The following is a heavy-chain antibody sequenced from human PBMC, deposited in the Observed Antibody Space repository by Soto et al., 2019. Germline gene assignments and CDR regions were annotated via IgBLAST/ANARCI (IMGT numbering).Heavy chain of an antibody. CDR3: ARVSGSYYYGMDV. D-gene: IGHD1-26*01. Sequence: QVQLQESGPGLVKPSGTLSLTCAVSGGSISSSNWWSWVRQPPGKGLEWIGEIYHSGSTNYNPSPKSRLTISVDKSKTQFSLKLSSVTAADTAVYYWARVSGSYYYGMDVWGQGTTVTVSS. J-gene: IGHJ6*02. V-gene: IGHV4-4*02. CDR2: IYHSGST. CDR1: GGSISSSNW.